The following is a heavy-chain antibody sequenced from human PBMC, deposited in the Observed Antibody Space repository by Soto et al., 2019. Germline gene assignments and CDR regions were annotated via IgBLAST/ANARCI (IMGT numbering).Heavy chain of an antibody. CDR1: SGSLSSGGYY. Sequence: QEQLQESGPGLVEPSQTLSLTCTVSSGSLSSGGYYWNWIRQHPVKGLEWIGYIYFTGITYSTPSLKRRVTLAVDTSKSQFALVLRSVTAADTAIFYCARAAPFHKVSWFDLWGPGVLVTVSS. V-gene: IGHV4-31*03. CDR2: IYFTGIT. J-gene: IGHJ5*02. CDR3: ARAAPFHKVSWFDL.